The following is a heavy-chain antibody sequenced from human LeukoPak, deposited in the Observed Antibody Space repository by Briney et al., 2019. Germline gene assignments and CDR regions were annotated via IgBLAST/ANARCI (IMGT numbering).Heavy chain of an antibody. CDR1: GFTFSSYA. Sequence: GGSLRLSCAASGFTFSSYAMSWVRQAPGKGLEWVSAIRGSGGSTYYADSVKGRFTISRDNSKNTLYLQMNSLRAEDTAVYYCAAHSRAYFQHWGQGTLATVSS. CDR2: IRGSGGST. CDR3: AAHSRAYFQH. V-gene: IGHV3-23*01. J-gene: IGHJ1*01.